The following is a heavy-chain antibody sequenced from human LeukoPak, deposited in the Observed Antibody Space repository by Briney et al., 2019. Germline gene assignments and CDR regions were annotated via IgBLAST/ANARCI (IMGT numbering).Heavy chain of an antibody. J-gene: IGHJ4*02. CDR1: GLTFINYW. Sequence: GGSLRLYCAGSGLTFINYWMTWVRQVPGKGLEWVANINRDGSGKYYLPSVRGRFTISKDDAKDSLYLQMDSLRPEDTAIYYCARVEYSGNGNPYWGQGTLVTVSS. CDR3: ARVEYSGNGNPY. D-gene: IGHD1-26*01. CDR2: INRDGSGK. V-gene: IGHV3-7*01.